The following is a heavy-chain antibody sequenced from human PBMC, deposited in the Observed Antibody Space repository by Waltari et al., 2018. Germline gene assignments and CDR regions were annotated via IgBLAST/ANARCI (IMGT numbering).Heavy chain of an antibody. V-gene: IGHV4-34*01. Sequence: QVQLQQWGAGLLKPSETLSLTCAVYGGSFSGYYWSWIRQPPGKGPEWIGEINQSGSTNYNPSLKSRVTISVDTSKNQFSLKLSSLRSEDTAVYYCARGLSRNYGSGFWGQGTLVTVSS. CDR1: GGSFSGYY. J-gene: IGHJ4*02. CDR2: INQSGST. D-gene: IGHD3-10*01. CDR3: ARGLSRNYGSGF.